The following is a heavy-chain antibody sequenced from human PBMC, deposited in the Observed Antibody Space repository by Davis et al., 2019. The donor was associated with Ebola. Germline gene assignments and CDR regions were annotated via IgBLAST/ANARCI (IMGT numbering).Heavy chain of an antibody. D-gene: IGHD4-11*01. CDR1: GFVFDDFA. Sequence: SLKISCAASGFVFDDFAMHWVRQGPGKGLEWVSGINWNSGTIGYADSVKGRFTISRDNAKNSLYLQMNSLSVEDTALYYCAKGWTYSEGLDYWGQGTLVTVSS. CDR2: INWNSGTI. CDR3: AKGWTYSEGLDY. J-gene: IGHJ4*02. V-gene: IGHV3-9*01.